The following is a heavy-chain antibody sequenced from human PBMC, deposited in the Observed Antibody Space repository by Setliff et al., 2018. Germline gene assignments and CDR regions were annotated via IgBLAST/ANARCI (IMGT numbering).Heavy chain of an antibody. D-gene: IGHD2-15*01. J-gene: IGHJ4*02. Sequence: PGESLKISCVASGFTFSSYSMSWVRQAPGKGLEWVSSISSSSSYVYEADSVRGRFIISRDNTKTSLYLQMNSLTAEDTAVYYCARDVRGILSLHDFDSWGQGIMVTVSS. CDR2: ISSSSSYV. CDR3: ARDVRGILSLHDFDS. CDR1: GFTFSSYS. V-gene: IGHV3-21*01.